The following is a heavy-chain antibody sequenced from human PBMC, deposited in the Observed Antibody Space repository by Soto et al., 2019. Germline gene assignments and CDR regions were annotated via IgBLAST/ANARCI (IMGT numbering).Heavy chain of an antibody. D-gene: IGHD6-19*01. J-gene: IGHJ6*03. CDR3: ARIPLDPPPGIAVAGTYQSNMDV. V-gene: IGHV6-1*01. CDR2: TYYRSKWYN. CDR1: GDSVSSNSAA. Sequence: KQSQTLSLTCAISGDSVSSNSAAWNWIRQSPSRGLEWLGRTYYRSKWYNDYAVSVKSRITINPDKSKNQFSLQLNSVTPEDTAVYYCARIPLDPPPGIAVAGTYQSNMDVWGKGTTVTVSS.